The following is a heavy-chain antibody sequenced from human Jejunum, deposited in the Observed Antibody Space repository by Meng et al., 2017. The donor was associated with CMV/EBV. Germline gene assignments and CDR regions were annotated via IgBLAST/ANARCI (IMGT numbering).Heavy chain of an antibody. CDR1: GFIFSSHW. CDR2: IRHDVDEK. CDR3: ARQKCGGDCDMDV. D-gene: IGHD2-21*01. V-gene: IGHV3-7*01. J-gene: IGHJ6*02. Sequence: SGFIFSSHWMAWVRQAPGKGLEWVANIRHDVDEKYYVGSVKGRFTVSRDNGKNSLYLQMNSLRAEDTAVYYCARQKCGGDCDMDVWGQGTTVTVSS.